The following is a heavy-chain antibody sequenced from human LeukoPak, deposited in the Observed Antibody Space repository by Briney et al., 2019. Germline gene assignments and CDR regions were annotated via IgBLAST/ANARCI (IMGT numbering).Heavy chain of an antibody. CDR1: EFTFSSYS. D-gene: IGHD1-26*01. Sequence: PGGSLTLSCAASEFTFSSYSMNWVRQAPGKGQERVSSISSSSDYKYYADSVKDRFAISRDNAKNSLYLQMNSLRAEDTAVYYCARDVQGSSGARVFVSWGQGTLVTVSS. CDR2: ISSSSDYK. V-gene: IGHV3-21*01. J-gene: IGHJ4*02. CDR3: ARDVQGSSGARVFVS.